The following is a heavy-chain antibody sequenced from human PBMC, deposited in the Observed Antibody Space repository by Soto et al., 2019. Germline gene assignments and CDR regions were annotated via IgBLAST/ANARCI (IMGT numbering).Heavy chain of an antibody. D-gene: IGHD2-21*02. CDR2: INAEGNT. CDR1: GFNFSPYW. V-gene: IGHV3-74*01. J-gene: IGHJ5*02. Sequence: EAQLVESGGGLVQPGGSLRLSCAASGFNFSPYWMLWVRQTPGKGLVWVSRINAEGNTIYADSVKGRFTISRDNAKNMLYLQMTSLRAEDTAVYFCARGSNTAFDPWGQGTLVTVSS. CDR3: ARGSNTAFDP.